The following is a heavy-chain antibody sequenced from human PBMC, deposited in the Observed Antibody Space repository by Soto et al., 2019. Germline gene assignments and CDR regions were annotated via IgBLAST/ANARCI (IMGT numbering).Heavy chain of an antibody. V-gene: IGHV4-31*03. CDR1: GGSINSGGYY. Sequence: QVQLQESGPGLVKPSQTLSLICTVSGGSINSGGYYWNWIRQHPGKGLEWIGYIFYSGSTYYHPFLRGRVTISADSYENQFSLNLSSVTAADTPVYFCASGERQAEYSSSWVFDYWGQATLVNVSS. D-gene: IGHD6-13*01. J-gene: IGHJ4*02. CDR2: IFYSGST. CDR3: ASGERQAEYSSSWVFDY.